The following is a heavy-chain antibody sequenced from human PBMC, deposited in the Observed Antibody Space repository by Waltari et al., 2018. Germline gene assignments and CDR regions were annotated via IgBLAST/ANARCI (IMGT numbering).Heavy chain of an antibody. CDR2: IFPIFDAV. CDR3: ARNMIEYSSASGMDV. J-gene: IGHJ6*03. V-gene: IGHV1-69*01. D-gene: IGHD6-6*01. Sequence: QVKLVQSGTEVKRPGSSVKVSCQSSGGSFSNHAISWVRQAPGQGLEWVGGIFPIFDAVRYAQKFQGRVTITADEPTSTSYMELTSLGSEDTAVYYCARNMIEYSSASGMDVWGKGTTVTVSS. CDR1: GGSFSNHA.